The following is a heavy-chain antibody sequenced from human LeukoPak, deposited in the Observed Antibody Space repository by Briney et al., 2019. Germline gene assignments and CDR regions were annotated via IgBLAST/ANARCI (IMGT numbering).Heavy chain of an antibody. D-gene: IGHD3-10*01. V-gene: IGHV3-23*01. CDR1: GFTFSNHG. Sequence: GGSLRLSCAASGFTFSNHGMNWVRQAPGKGLEWVSGISPSGDITYYADSVKGRFTISRDNSKNTLYLEVISLTAEDTAVYYCTKDDAWLRFGEWSQGTLVTVSS. CDR2: ISPSGDIT. J-gene: IGHJ4*02. CDR3: TKDDAWLRFGE.